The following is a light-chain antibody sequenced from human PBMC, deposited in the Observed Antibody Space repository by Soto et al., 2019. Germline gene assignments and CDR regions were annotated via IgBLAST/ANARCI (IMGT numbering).Light chain of an antibody. J-gene: IGKJ4*01. CDR1: QAISNY. CDR2: AAT. Sequence: AIRMTQSPSSFSASTGDRVTITCRASQAISNYLVWYQQKPGKAPKVLIYAATTLQSGVPSRFSGSGSGTDFTLTISCLQSEDFATYYCQQYYNYPLTFGGGTKVEIK. V-gene: IGKV1-8*01. CDR3: QQYYNYPLT.